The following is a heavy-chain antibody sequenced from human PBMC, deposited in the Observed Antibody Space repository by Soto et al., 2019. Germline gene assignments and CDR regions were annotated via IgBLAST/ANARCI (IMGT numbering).Heavy chain of an antibody. D-gene: IGHD6-13*01. Sequence: EVQLLESGGGLVQPGGSLRLSCAASVFTFSSYAMNWVRQAPGHGLECVSGISGSGGSTYYADSVKGRFTISKDNSKNTLYLQMNSMRVEDTAVYYCAKTYGRSWYLDYWGQGTLVTVST. J-gene: IGHJ4*02. CDR2: ISGSGGST. V-gene: IGHV3-23*01. CDR1: VFTFSSYA. CDR3: AKTYGRSWYLDY.